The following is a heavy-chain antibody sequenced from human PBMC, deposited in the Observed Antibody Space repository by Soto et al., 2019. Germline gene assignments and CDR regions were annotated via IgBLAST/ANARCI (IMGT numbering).Heavy chain of an antibody. CDR2: IYHSGTT. CDR3: AIHVAVARPRGFDY. CDR1: GGSISDNW. D-gene: IGHD2-15*01. V-gene: IGHV4-4*02. J-gene: IGHJ4*02. Sequence: QVQLQESGPGLVKPSGTLSLTCAVSGGSISDNWWSWVRQPPGQGLEWIGEIYHSGTTNYNPSLKSRVTILVHKCASQISLTLNSVTAADTAVYYRAIHVAVARPRGFDYWGQGTLVTVTS.